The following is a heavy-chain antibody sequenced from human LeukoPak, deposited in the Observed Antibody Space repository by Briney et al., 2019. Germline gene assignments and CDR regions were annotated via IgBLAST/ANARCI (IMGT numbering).Heavy chain of an antibody. CDR1: GYTFTGYS. CDR2: INPSGGST. V-gene: IGHV1-46*01. D-gene: IGHD3-22*01. J-gene: IGHJ2*01. Sequence: GSVRVSCKASGYTFTGYSMDWGRQAPGQGLEWMLVINPSGGSTSYAQKLQGRVTMTRDTSTSTVYMELSRLRSEDTAVYSCACDYYDSSGPPQDSRPWSSLYFDLWGRGTLVT. CDR3: ACDYYDSSGPPQDSRPWSSLYFDL.